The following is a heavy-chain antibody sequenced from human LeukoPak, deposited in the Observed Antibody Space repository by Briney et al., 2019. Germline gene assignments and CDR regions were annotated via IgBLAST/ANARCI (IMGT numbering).Heavy chain of an antibody. CDR3: ARAETGWLYYFDY. V-gene: IGHV1-2*02. D-gene: IGHD7-27*01. CDR2: INPNSGGT. CDR1: GYTFTSYG. J-gene: IGHJ4*02. Sequence: ASVKVSCKASGYTFTSYGISWVRQAPGQGLEWMGWINPNSGGTNYAQKFQGRVTMTRDTSISTAYMELSRLRSDDTAVYYCARAETGWLYYFDYWGQGTLVTVSS.